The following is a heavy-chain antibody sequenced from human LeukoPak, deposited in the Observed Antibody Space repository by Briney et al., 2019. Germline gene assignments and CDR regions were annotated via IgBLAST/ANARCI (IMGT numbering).Heavy chain of an antibody. CDR1: GFTFSSYW. V-gene: IGHV3-7*01. Sequence: PGGSLRLSCAAPGFTFSSYWMSWVRQAPGKGLEWVANIKQDGSEKYYVDSEKGRFTISRDNAKNSLYLQMNSLRAEDTAVYYCAREAYYYYMDVWGKGTTVTVSS. J-gene: IGHJ6*03. CDR2: IKQDGSEK. CDR3: AREAYYYYMDV.